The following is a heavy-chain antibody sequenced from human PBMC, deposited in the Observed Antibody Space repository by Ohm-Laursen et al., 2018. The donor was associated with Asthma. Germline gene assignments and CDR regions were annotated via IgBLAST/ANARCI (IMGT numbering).Heavy chain of an antibody. Sequence: SLRLSCSASGFTFRSSGMHWVRQAPGKGLEWVAVISFEGGNKYYADSVKGRFTISRDNSKNTLYLQMNSLRAEDTAVYYCARDGTLDDFWSDFDYWGQGTLVTVSS. CDR1: GFTFRSSG. CDR2: ISFEGGNK. CDR3: ARDGTLDDFWSDFDY. J-gene: IGHJ4*02. V-gene: IGHV3-30*03. D-gene: IGHD3-3*01.